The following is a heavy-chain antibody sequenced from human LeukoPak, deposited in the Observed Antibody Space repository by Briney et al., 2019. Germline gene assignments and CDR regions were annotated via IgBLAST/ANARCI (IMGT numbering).Heavy chain of an antibody. CDR3: ASDAPRGYRNYYYYYMDV. Sequence: SVKVSCKASGYTFTMYYIHWVRQAPGQGLEWMGGIIPIFGTANYAQKFQGRVTITTDESTSTAYMELSSLRSEDTAVYYCASDAPRGYRNYYYYYMDVWGKGTTVTVSS. D-gene: IGHD5-18*01. CDR2: IIPIFGTA. CDR1: GYTFTMYY. J-gene: IGHJ6*03. V-gene: IGHV1-69*05.